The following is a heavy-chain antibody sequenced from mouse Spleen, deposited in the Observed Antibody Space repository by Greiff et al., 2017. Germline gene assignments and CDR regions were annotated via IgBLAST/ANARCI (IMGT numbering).Heavy chain of an antibody. CDR1: GYTFTSYG. D-gene: IGHD2-1*01. Sequence: VKLQESGAELARPGASVKLSCKASGYTFTSYGISWVKQRTGQGLEWIGEIYPRSGNTYYNEKFKGKATLTADKSSSTAYMELRSLTSEDSAVYFCARYGNHAMDYWGQGTSVTVSS. J-gene: IGHJ4*01. CDR2: IYPRSGNT. V-gene: IGHV1-81*01. CDR3: ARYGNHAMDY.